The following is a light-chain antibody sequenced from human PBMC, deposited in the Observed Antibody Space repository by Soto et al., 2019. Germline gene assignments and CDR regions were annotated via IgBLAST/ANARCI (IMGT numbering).Light chain of an antibody. CDR3: QQYSTFSP. CDR1: QSINNL. Sequence: DIQMTQSPSTLSASVGDRVAITCRASQSINNLLAWYQQKPGKAPKLLIYKASSLESGVPSRFSGNGSGTEFTLTIISLQPDDFAAYYCQQYSTFSPFGGGTKVEIK. J-gene: IGKJ4*02. CDR2: KAS. V-gene: IGKV1-5*03.